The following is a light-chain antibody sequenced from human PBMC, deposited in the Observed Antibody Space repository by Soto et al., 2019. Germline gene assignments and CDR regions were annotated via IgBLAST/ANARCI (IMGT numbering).Light chain of an antibody. CDR3: LQGYNFPHT. CDR2: AAS. Sequence: AIQMTQSPSSLSASVGDRVTITCRASQDIRNDLGWYQQKPGKAPNLLIYAASTLQIGVPSRFSGSGSGTDFTITISSLQPEDFATYYCLQGYNFPHTFGPGTKVDIK. CDR1: QDIRND. J-gene: IGKJ3*01. V-gene: IGKV1-6*01.